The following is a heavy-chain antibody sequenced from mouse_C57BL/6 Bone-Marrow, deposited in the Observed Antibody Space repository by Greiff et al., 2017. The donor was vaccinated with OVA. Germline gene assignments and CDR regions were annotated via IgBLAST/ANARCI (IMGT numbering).Heavy chain of an antibody. J-gene: IGHJ1*03. V-gene: IGHV3-1*01. CDR3: ARGAYGSSYWYFDV. D-gene: IGHD1-1*01. CDR1: GYSITSGYD. CDR2: ISYSGST. Sequence: EVKVVESGPGMVKPSQSLSLTCTVTGYSITSGYDWHWIRHFPGNKLEWMGYISYSGSTNYNPYLKSRISITHDTSKNHFFLKLNSVTTEDTATYYCARGAYGSSYWYFDVGGTGTTVTVSS.